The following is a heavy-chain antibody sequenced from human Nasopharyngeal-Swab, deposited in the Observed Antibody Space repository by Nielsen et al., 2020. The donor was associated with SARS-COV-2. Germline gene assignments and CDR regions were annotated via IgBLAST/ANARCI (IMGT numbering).Heavy chain of an antibody. V-gene: IGHV1-69*01. D-gene: IGHD6-19*01. Sequence: WVRQVPGQGLEWMGGIIPIFGTANYAQKFQARVTITADEYTSTAYMELRSLRSEDTAVYYCARDGYSSGLGYWGQGTLVTVSS. CDR2: IIPIFGTA. J-gene: IGHJ4*02. CDR3: ARDGYSSGLGY.